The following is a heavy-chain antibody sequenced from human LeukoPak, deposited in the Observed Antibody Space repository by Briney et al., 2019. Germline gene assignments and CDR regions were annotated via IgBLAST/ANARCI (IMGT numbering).Heavy chain of an antibody. D-gene: IGHD6-13*01. CDR1: GFTFSSYA. J-gene: IGHJ4*02. V-gene: IGHV3-23*01. CDR2: ISGSGGST. CDR3: AKAPMEDSWYIHFDY. Sequence: GGSLRLSCAASGFTFSSYAMSWVRQAPGKGLEWVSAISGSGGSTYYADSVKGRFTISRDNSKNTLYLQINSLRAEDTAIYYCAKAPMEDSWYIHFDYWGQGTLVTVSS.